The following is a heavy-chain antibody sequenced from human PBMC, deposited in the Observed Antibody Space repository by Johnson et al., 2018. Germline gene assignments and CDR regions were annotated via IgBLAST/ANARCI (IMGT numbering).Heavy chain of an antibody. V-gene: IGHV3-9*01. J-gene: IGHJ6*03. CDR1: GFTFDDYA. CDR3: SKARALDYYMDV. CDR2: ISWNSGSI. Sequence: VQLVQSGGGLVQPGRSLRLSCAASGFTFDDYAMHWVRQAPGKGLEWVSGISWNSGSIGYADSVKGRFTISRDNAKNSLYLQSNSLRAEDTALYDWSKARALDYYMDVWGKVTTVTVS.